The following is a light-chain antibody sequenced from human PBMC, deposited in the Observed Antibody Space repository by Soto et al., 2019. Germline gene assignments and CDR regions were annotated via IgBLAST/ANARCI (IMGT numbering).Light chain of an antibody. CDR2: DVS. CDR3: SSYTISTSSV. CDR1: SSDIGIYNY. V-gene: IGLV2-14*01. J-gene: IGLJ3*02. Sequence: QSVLTQPASVSGSPGQSITISCTGTSSDIGIYNYVSWYQQHPGKAPKLMIYDVSNRPSGVSNRFSGSKSGNTASLTISGLQAEDEADYYCSSYTISTSSVFGGGT.